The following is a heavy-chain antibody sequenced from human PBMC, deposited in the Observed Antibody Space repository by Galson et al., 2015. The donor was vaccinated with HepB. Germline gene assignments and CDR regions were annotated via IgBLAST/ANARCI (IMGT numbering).Heavy chain of an antibody. D-gene: IGHD3-22*01. CDR2: TRNKANSYTT. V-gene: IGHV3-72*01. CDR3: VSGYYFDY. Sequence: SLRLSCAASGFTFSDHYMDWVRQAPGKGLEWVGRTRNKANSYTTEYAASVKGRFTISRDDSKNSLYLQMNSLKTEDTAVYYCVSGYYFDYWGQGTLVTVSS. J-gene: IGHJ4*02. CDR1: GFTFSDHY.